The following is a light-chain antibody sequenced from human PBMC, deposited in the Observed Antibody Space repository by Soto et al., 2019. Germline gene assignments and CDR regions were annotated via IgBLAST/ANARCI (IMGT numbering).Light chain of an antibody. CDR1: QSISIW. CDR2: DVS. Sequence: DIQMTQSPSTLSASVGDRVTITCRASQSISIWLAWYQQKSGKAPKLLIYDVSTLESGVPSRFSGSGSGTEFTLTISSLQPVDFATYYCQQYNIFWTFGQGTKVDIK. J-gene: IGKJ1*01. V-gene: IGKV1-5*01. CDR3: QQYNIFWT.